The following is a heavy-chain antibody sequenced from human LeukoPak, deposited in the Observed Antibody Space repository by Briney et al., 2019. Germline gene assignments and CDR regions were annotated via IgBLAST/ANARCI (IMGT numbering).Heavy chain of an antibody. Sequence: GGSLRLSCAASGFSFSSYWMSWVRQAPGKGLEWEATIRQDGSERHSVDFVEGRFTISGDNAQNSLFLQMISLRVEDTAIYYCARGYGRASCPYFFDYWGQGALVTVSS. J-gene: IGHJ4*02. D-gene: IGHD2-2*01. CDR1: GFSFSSYW. V-gene: IGHV3-7*03. CDR3: ARGYGRASCPYFFDY. CDR2: IRQDGSER.